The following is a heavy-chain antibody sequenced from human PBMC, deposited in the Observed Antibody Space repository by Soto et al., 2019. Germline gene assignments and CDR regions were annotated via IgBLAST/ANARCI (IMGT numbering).Heavy chain of an antibody. J-gene: IGHJ4*02. CDR1: GFTFSSYS. Sequence: EVQLVESGGGLVKPGGSLRLSCAASGFTFSSYSMNWVRQAPGKGLEWVSSISRSSSYIYYADSVKGRFTISRDNAKNSPYLQMNSLRAEDTAVYYCARPGSLGSFDYWGQGTLVTVSS. V-gene: IGHV3-21*01. CDR3: ARPGSLGSFDY. CDR2: ISRSSSYI. D-gene: IGHD7-27*01.